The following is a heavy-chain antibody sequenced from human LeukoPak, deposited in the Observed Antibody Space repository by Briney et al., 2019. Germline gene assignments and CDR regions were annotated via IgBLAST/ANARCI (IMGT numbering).Heavy chain of an antibody. CDR1: GFKFTSHS. CDR2: VSYDTTDK. J-gene: IGHJ4*02. Sequence: GGSLRLSCSASGFKFTSHSIHWVRQTPGKGLEWLSFVSYDTTDKYYAESVKGRFSISRDNSRNTLFLQMNSLRVEDTAVYYCAKSGLNRFDYWGQGALVTVSS. D-gene: IGHD2-15*01. V-gene: IGHV3-30*04. CDR3: AKSGLNRFDY.